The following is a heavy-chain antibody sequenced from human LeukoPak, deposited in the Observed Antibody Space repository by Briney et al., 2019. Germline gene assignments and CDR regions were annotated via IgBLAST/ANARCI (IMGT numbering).Heavy chain of an antibody. J-gene: IGHJ4*02. D-gene: IGHD3-22*01. Sequence: ASVKVSCKASGYTFTGYYMHWVRQAPGQGLEWMGWINPNSGGTNYAQKFQGRVTMTRDTSISTAYMELSRLRSDDTAVYYCARDYWGDSGYYRDYWGQGTLVTVSS. CDR2: INPNSGGT. CDR3: ARDYWGDSGYYRDY. CDR1: GYTFTGYY. V-gene: IGHV1-2*02.